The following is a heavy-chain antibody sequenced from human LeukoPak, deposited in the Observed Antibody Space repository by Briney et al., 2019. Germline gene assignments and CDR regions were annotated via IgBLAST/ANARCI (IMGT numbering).Heavy chain of an antibody. CDR3: ARDVASSGYYWD. V-gene: IGHV1-46*01. CDR1: GYTFTSYY. J-gene: IGHJ4*02. Sequence: ASVNVSCKASGYTFTSYYMHWVRQAPGQGLEWMGIINPSGGSAIYAQNFQGRVTMTRDTSTSTFYMELSSLRSEDTAVYFCARDVASSGYYWDWGQGTLVTVSS. CDR2: INPSGGSA. D-gene: IGHD3-22*01.